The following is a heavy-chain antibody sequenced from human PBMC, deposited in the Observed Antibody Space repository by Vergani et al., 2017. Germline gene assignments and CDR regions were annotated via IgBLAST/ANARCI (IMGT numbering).Heavy chain of an antibody. V-gene: IGHV1-18*01. CDR3: ARDRKYXYVWGSYRRRGFDY. J-gene: IGHJ4*02. CDR2: ISAYNGNT. D-gene: IGHD3-16*02. Sequence: VQLLESGGDLVQPGASVKVSCKASGYTFTSYGISWVRQAPGQGLEWMGWISAYNGNTNYAQKLQGRVTMTTDTSTSTAYMELRSLRSDDTAVYYCARDRKYXYVWGSYRRRGFDYWGQGTLVTVSS. CDR1: GYTFTSYG.